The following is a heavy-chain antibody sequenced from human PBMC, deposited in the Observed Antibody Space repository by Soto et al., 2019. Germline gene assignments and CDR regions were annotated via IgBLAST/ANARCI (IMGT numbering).Heavy chain of an antibody. D-gene: IGHD6-19*01. CDR3: ARYYRGSGRYFFDY. V-gene: IGHV3-7*03. CDR2: INQDGGVT. Sequence: GGSLRLSCVASGFTFISSFMGWIRQAPGRGLEWVANINQDGGVTYYVDSVEGRFTISRDNTKDSLYLQMNSLRGEDTAIYYCARYYRGSGRYFFDYWGQGTPVTVSS. CDR1: GFTFISSF. J-gene: IGHJ4*02.